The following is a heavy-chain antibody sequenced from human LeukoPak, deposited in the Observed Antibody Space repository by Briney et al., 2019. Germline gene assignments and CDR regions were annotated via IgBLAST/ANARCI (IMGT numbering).Heavy chain of an antibody. V-gene: IGHV3-64*01. CDR3: AREGGYGGNSYFDY. Sequence: PGGSLRLSCAASGFTFSSYAMHWVRQAPGKGLEYVSAISSNGGSTYYANSVKGRFTISRDNSKNTLYLQMGSLRAEDMAVYYCAREGGYGGNSYFDYWGQGTLVTVSS. CDR1: GFTFSSYA. J-gene: IGHJ4*02. D-gene: IGHD4-23*01. CDR2: ISSNGGST.